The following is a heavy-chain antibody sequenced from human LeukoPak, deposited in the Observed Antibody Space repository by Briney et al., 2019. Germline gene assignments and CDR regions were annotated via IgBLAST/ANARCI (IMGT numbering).Heavy chain of an antibody. CDR2: ISGSGGGT. V-gene: IGHV3-23*01. D-gene: IGHD3-22*01. J-gene: IGHJ4*02. CDR3: AKRGVAIRVILVGFHKEAYYFDS. Sequence: GGSLRLSCAVSGITLSNYGMGWVRQAPGKGLEWVAGISGSGGGTNYADSVKGRFTISRDNPKNTLYLQMNSLGAEDTAVYFCAKRGVAIRVILVGFHKEAYYFDSWGQGALVTVSS. CDR1: GITLSNYG.